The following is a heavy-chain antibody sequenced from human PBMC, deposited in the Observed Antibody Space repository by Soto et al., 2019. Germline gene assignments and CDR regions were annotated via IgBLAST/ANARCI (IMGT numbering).Heavy chain of an antibody. Sequence: LSLTCTVSGYSMSSGSYWAWIRQPPGKGPEWIASIYHGGTTFYNPSLKSRITISVDTSNNQFSLKLTSVTAADTAVYYCARVHVMVVAGSTFDYWGHGTLVTVSS. CDR2: IYHGGTT. D-gene: IGHD6-19*01. CDR3: ARVHVMVVAGSTFDY. CDR1: GYSMSSGSY. J-gene: IGHJ4*01. V-gene: IGHV4-38-2*02.